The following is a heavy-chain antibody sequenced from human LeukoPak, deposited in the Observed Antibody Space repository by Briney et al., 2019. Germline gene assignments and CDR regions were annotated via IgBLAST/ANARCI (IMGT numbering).Heavy chain of an antibody. Sequence: GGSLRLSCAASGFSFTSYYLTWFRRAPGKGLEWVANINQDGSEKYYVDSVRGRFTISRDNAKNSLYLQMNSLRAEDTAVYYCARDRYCSGNWGQGTLVTVSS. J-gene: IGHJ4*02. CDR2: INQDGSEK. CDR1: GFSFTSYY. CDR3: ARDRYCSGN. D-gene: IGHD2-15*01. V-gene: IGHV3-7*01.